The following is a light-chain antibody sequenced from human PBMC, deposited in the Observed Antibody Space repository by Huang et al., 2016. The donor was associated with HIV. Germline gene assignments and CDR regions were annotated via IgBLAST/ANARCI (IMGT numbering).Light chain of an antibody. J-gene: IGKJ1*01. CDR3: QQYDTYPWT. V-gene: IGKV1-5*01. CDR2: GAS. Sequence: GDRVTITCRASQTIRKLLAWYQQKPGKAPKLLISGASTLQSGVPARFSGSGSGTEFTLTINHLQPDTSATYFCQQYDTYPWTFGQGTKVEIK. CDR1: QTIRKL.